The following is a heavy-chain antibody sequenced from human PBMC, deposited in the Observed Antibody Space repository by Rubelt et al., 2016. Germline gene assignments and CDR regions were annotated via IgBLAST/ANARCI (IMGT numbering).Heavy chain of an antibody. D-gene: IGHD1-26*01. V-gene: IGHV3-23*01. Sequence: ASGFTYTYSTMTWVRQAPGKGLEWVSAISGNGGSTYYADSVRGRFTISRDNSRNTLYLQMNSLRAEDTAVYNCARDLGGANDYWGQGTLVTVSS. J-gene: IGHJ4*02. CDR2: ISGNGGST. CDR3: ARDLGGANDY. CDR1: GFTYTYST.